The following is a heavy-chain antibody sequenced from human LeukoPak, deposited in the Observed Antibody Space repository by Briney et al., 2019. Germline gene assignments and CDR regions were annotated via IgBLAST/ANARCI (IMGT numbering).Heavy chain of an antibody. J-gene: IGHJ3*02. CDR1: GGSISNYY. D-gene: IGHD2-15*01. CDR3: ARHGSGGTRKAFDI. V-gene: IGHV4-59*08. CDR2: IYYGGST. Sequence: SETLSLTCTVSGGSISNYYWSWIRQPPGKGLEWIVYIYYGGSTNYNPSLKSRVTISVDTSKNEFSLKLTSVTAADTAVYYCARHGSGGTRKAFDIWGQGTMVTVS.